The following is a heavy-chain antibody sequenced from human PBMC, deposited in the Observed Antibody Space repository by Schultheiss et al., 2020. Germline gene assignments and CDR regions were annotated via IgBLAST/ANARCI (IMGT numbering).Heavy chain of an antibody. CDR2: INHSGST. V-gene: IGHV4-34*01. CDR3: AGGENYGMDV. Sequence: SQPLSLTCAVYGGSFSGYYWSWIRQPPGKGLEWIGEINHSGSTNYNPSLKSRVTISVDTSKNQFSLKLSSVTAADTAVYYCAGGENYGMDVWGQGTTVTVSS. J-gene: IGHJ6*02. CDR1: GGSFSGYY.